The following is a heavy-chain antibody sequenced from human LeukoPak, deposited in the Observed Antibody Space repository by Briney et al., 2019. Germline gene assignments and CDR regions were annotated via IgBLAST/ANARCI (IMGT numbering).Heavy chain of an antibody. CDR2: SNHFGST. CDR1: GESFSGYF. V-gene: IGHV4-34*01. Sequence: SETQSLTCAVSGESFSGYFWTWIRQPPGKELEWIGESNHFGSTDYNPSLKSRVTISVDTSKKQFSLNVRSVTDADTAVYFCARGRLQLWSFPLPYNHYAIDVWGQGTTVTVSS. CDR3: ARGRLQLWSFPLPYNHYAIDV. J-gene: IGHJ6*02. D-gene: IGHD5-18*01.